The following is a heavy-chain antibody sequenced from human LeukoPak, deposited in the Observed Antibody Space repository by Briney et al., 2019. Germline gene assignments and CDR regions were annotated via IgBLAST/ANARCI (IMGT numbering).Heavy chain of an antibody. V-gene: IGHV4-4*07. CDR2: MYSGGST. J-gene: IGHJ4*02. D-gene: IGHD6-13*01. CDR1: GGSVTNYY. CDR3: AGAAGPDY. Sequence: SETLSLTCTVSGGSVTNYYWNWIRQPAGRGLEWIGRMYSGGSTIYNPSLMSRVTMSVDASKNQFSLKLSSVTAADTAVYYCAGAAGPDYWGQGTLVTVSS.